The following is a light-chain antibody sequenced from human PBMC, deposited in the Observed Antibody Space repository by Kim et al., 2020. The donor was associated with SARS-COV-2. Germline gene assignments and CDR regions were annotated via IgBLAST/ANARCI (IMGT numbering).Light chain of an antibody. Sequence: CVAPGERATLSGRASQSLSDKLAWYQQRPGQAPRLLIYAASTRATGVPVRFSGSGSGTEFTLNISSLQSEDFAVYYCQQSYNWPYTFGQGTKLEI. CDR3: QQSYNWPYT. CDR1: QSLSDK. V-gene: IGKV3-15*01. CDR2: AAS. J-gene: IGKJ2*01.